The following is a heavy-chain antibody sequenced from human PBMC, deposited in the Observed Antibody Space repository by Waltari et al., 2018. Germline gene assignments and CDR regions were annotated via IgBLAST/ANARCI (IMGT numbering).Heavy chain of an antibody. CDR1: GFTFSDYG. CDR3: ATNDGWSPGGNY. J-gene: IGHJ4*02. D-gene: IGHD6-19*01. CDR2: IQEDGGTK. Sequence: EVHLVESGGGLVQPGGSLRLSCVASGFTFSDYGMSCVRQAPGKGREWLGNIQEDGGTKNYVDSVKGRFTISRDNAKNSLYLQMNSLRAEDTAVYYCATNDGWSPGGNYWGQGTLVTVSS. V-gene: IGHV3-7*01.